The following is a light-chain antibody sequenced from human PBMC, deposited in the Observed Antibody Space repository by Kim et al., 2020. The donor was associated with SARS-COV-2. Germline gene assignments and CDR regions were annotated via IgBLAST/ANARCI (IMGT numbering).Light chain of an antibody. CDR2: WAS. Sequence: DIVMTQSPDSLAVSLGERATINCKSSQSVLYNSNNKNYLAWYQQKPGQPPKLLIYWASTRESGVPDRFSGSGSGTDFTLTISSLQAEDVAVYYCQQYYSIPLFTFGPGTKVDIK. V-gene: IGKV4-1*01. J-gene: IGKJ3*01. CDR3: QQYYSIPLFT. CDR1: QSVLYNSNNKNY.